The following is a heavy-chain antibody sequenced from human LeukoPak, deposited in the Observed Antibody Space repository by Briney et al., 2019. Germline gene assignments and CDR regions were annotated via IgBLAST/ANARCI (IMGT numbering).Heavy chain of an antibody. CDR2: ISSSSSYI. V-gene: IGHV3-21*01. CDR1: GFTFSSYS. D-gene: IGHD5-18*01. J-gene: IGHJ4*02. Sequence: GGSLRLSCAASGFTFSSYSMNWVRQAPGKGLEWVSSISSSSSYIYYADSVKGRSTISRDNAKNSLYLQMNSLRAEDTAVYYCAREERGRGYSYVTDWGQGTLVTVSS. CDR3: AREERGRGYSYVTD.